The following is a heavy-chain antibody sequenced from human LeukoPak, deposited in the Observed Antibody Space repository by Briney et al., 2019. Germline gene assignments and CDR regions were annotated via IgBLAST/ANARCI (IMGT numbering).Heavy chain of an antibody. CDR2: IYYSGST. CDR3: ARAGLRYFDWLSDAFDI. CDR1: GVSIGSTHYY. D-gene: IGHD3-9*01. J-gene: IGHJ3*02. V-gene: IGHV4-61*05. Sequence: PSETLSLTCTVSGVSIGSTHYYWSWIRQPPGKGLEWIGYIYYSGSTNYNPSVKSRVTISVDTSKNQFSLKLSSVTAADTAVYYCARAGLRYFDWLSDAFDIWGQGTMVTVSS.